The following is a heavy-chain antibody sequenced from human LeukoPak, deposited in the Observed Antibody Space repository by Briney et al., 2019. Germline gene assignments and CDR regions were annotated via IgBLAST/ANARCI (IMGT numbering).Heavy chain of an antibody. CDR3: AKEVKWLVLSFAFDI. D-gene: IGHD6-19*01. V-gene: IGHV3-30*18. Sequence: PGGSLRLSCAASGFTFSSYGMHWVRQAPGKGLEGVAVISYDGSNKYYADSVKGPFTISRDNSKNTLYLQMNSLRAEDTAVYYCAKEVKWLVLSFAFDIWGQGTMVTVSS. CDR1: GFTFSSYG. CDR2: ISYDGSNK. J-gene: IGHJ3*02.